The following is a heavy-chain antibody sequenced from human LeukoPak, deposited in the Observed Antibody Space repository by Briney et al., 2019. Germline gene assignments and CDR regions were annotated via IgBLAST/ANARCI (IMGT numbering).Heavy chain of an antibody. Sequence: PGGSLRLSCAASGFSFSSYEMNWVRQGPGKGLEWISYISGSGSTIYYADSVKGRFTISRDNAKNSLYLQMNSLRAEDTAVYYCARDEIRTGAFDIWGQGTMVTVSS. V-gene: IGHV3-48*03. CDR3: ARDEIRTGAFDI. CDR1: GFSFSSYE. J-gene: IGHJ3*02. D-gene: IGHD3-10*01. CDR2: ISGSGSTI.